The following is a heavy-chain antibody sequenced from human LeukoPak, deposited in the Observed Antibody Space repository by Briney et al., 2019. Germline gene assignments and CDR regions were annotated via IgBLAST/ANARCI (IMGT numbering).Heavy chain of an antibody. J-gene: IGHJ4*02. D-gene: IGHD6-19*01. Sequence: SCKASGGTFSSYGMHWVRQAPGKGLEWVAVISNDGGNKYYADSVKGRFTISRDNSKNTLYLQMNSLRAEDTAVYYCAKDRGSGYLDYWGQGTLVTVSS. V-gene: IGHV3-30*18. CDR1: GGTFSSYG. CDR3: AKDRGSGYLDY. CDR2: ISNDGGNK.